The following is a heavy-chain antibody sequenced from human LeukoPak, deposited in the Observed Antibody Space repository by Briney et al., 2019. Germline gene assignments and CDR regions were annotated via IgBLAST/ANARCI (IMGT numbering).Heavy chain of an antibody. Sequence: PGGSLRLSCAASGFTFSSYAMNWVRQAPGKGLGWVSTFSGSGDTTYYSDSVKGRFAISTDNSKNTLYLQMDSLRAEDTAVYYCAKSYSSGWFGLYFDSWGQGTLVTVSS. CDR2: FSGSGDTT. D-gene: IGHD6-19*01. CDR3: AKSYSSGWFGLYFDS. V-gene: IGHV3-23*01. J-gene: IGHJ4*02. CDR1: GFTFSSYA.